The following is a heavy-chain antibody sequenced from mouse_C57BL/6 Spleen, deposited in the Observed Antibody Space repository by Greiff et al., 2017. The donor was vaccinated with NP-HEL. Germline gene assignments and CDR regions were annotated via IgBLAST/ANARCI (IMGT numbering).Heavy chain of an antibody. J-gene: IGHJ1*03. D-gene: IGHD2-3*01. V-gene: IGHV5-9-1*02. CDR1: GFTFSSYA. CDR3: TSVRGSLYDGYLYWYFDV. CDR2: ISSGGDYI. Sequence: DVHLVESGEGLVKPGGSLKLSCAASGFTFSSYAMSWVRQTPEKRLEWVAYISSGGDYIYYADTVKGRFTISRDNARNTLYLQMSSLKSEDTAMYYCTSVRGSLYDGYLYWYFDVWGTGTTVTVSS.